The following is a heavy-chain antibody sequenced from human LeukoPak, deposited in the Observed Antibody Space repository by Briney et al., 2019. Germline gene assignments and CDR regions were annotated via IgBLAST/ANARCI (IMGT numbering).Heavy chain of an antibody. V-gene: IGHV3-30*02. CDR2: IRYDGSNK. CDR1: GLTLSTYG. CDR3: AKGGSRGTYYFDY. Sequence: PGGSLRLSCAASGLTLSTYGMHWVRQAPGNGLEWVTFIRYDGSNKYYADSVKGRFTISRDNSMNTVNLQMNSLRPEDTAVYYCAKGGSRGTYYFDYWGRGILVTVSS. D-gene: IGHD1-26*01. J-gene: IGHJ4*02.